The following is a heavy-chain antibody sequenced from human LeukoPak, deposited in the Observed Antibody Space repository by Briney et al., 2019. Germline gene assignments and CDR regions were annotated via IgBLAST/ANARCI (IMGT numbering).Heavy chain of an antibody. Sequence: SETLPLTCAVYGESFSGYYWSWIRQPPGKGLEWIGEINHRGSTNYNPSLKSRVTISVDTSKDQFSLKLNSVTAADTAVFYCARLDRSYYDSSGYYYSLLRYYFDHWGQGTQVTVSS. J-gene: IGHJ4*02. D-gene: IGHD3-22*01. CDR1: GESFSGYY. CDR2: INHRGST. V-gene: IGHV4-34*01. CDR3: ARLDRSYYDSSGYYYSLLRYYFDH.